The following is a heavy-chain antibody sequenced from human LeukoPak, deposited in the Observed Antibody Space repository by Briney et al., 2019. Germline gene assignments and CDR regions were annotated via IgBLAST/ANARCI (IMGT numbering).Heavy chain of an antibody. V-gene: IGHV4-30-4*01. CDR1: GGSISSGDYY. D-gene: IGHD1-1*01. Sequence: SETLSLTCTVSGGSISSGDYYWSWIRQPPGKGLEWIGYIYYSGSTYYNPSLKSRVTISVDTSKNQFSLKLSSVTAADTAVYYCARTTTKYNWNALDYWGPGTLVTVSS. J-gene: IGHJ4*02. CDR2: IYYSGST. CDR3: ARTTTKYNWNALDY.